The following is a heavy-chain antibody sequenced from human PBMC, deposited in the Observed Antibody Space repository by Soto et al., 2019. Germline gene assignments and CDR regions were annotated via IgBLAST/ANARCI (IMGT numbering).Heavy chain of an antibody. Sequence: EVLLVESGGALVQPGGSLRLSCAASGFTFSRYNMNWVRQAPEKGLEWVSSISSRSSDIYYADSVKGRFTISRDNAKSSLSLQMNNLRAEDTAVYYCATGYYDSSGYYFEYWGQGTLVTVSS. CDR1: GFTFSRYN. CDR2: ISSRSSDI. J-gene: IGHJ4*02. CDR3: ATGYYDSSGYYFEY. D-gene: IGHD3-22*01. V-gene: IGHV3-21*01.